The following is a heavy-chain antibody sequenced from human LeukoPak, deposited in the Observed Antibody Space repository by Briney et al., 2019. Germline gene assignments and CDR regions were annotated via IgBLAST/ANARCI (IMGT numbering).Heavy chain of an antibody. D-gene: IGHD2-2*01. CDR2: ISGSAGST. V-gene: IGHV3-23*01. CDR3: VSFYETY. J-gene: IGHJ4*02. CDR1: GFTFSSYA. Sequence: GGSLRLPCAASGFTFSSYAMNWVRQAPGKGLEWVPIISGSAGSTYYADSVKGRFTISKDNAKNTVYLQMNNLRAEDTAVYYCVSFYETYWGRGTLVTVSS.